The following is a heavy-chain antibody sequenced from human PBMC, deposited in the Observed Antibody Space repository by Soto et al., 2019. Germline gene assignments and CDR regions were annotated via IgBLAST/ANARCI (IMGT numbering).Heavy chain of an antibody. CDR2: IYWDDDK. CDR3: AYGDYVGNWFDP. V-gene: IGHV2-5*02. CDR1: GFSVSTSGVG. Sequence: QITLKESGPTLVKPTQTLTLTCTFSGFSVSTSGVGVGRIRQPPGKALEWLALIYWDDDKRYSPSLKSRLTITKDTSKNQVVLTMTNMDPVDTATYYCAYGDYVGNWFDPWGQVTLVTVSS. D-gene: IGHD4-17*01. J-gene: IGHJ5*02.